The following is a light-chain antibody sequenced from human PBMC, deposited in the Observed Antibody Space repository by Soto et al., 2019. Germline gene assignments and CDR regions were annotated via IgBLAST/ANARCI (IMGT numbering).Light chain of an antibody. Sequence: EIVLTQSPATLSVSPGERGTLNCRASQSVSSNLVWYQQKAGQAPRVLTHGASNRETGIPDRFSGSGSGTECTRTISRLEPEDFEVDYCQQCGNSPQTFGQGTKVDIK. CDR3: QQCGNSPQT. CDR2: GAS. CDR1: QSVSSN. V-gene: IGKV3-20*01. J-gene: IGKJ1*01.